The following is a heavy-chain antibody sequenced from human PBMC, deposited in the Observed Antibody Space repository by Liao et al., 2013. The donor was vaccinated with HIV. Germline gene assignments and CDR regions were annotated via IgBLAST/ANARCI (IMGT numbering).Heavy chain of an antibody. CDR2: IDASETT. CDR3: ARGPYYYYYMDV. CDR1: GGSFSGYY. J-gene: IGHJ6*03. V-gene: IGHV4-59*10. Sequence: QVRLQQWGAGLLKPSETLSLTCTVYGGSFSGYYWSWIRQPPGKGLEWIGRIDASETTKYNPSLKTRVTMSVDTSKNQFSLKLSSVTAADTAVYYCARGPYYYYYMDVWGKGTTVTVSS.